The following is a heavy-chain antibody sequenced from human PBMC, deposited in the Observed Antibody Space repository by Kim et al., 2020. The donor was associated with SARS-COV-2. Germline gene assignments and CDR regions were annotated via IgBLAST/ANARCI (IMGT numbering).Heavy chain of an antibody. CDR3: ARDGYPMVRGVIRGSS. CDR2: IYSGGST. Sequence: GGSLRLSCAASGFTVSSNYMSWVRQSPGKGLEWVSLIYSGGSTYYADSVKGRFTISRDNSKNTLYLQMNSLRAEDTAVYYCARDGYPMVRGVIRGSSWGQGALVTVSS. V-gene: IGHV3-53*01. CDR1: GFTVSSNY. D-gene: IGHD3-10*01. J-gene: IGHJ4*02.